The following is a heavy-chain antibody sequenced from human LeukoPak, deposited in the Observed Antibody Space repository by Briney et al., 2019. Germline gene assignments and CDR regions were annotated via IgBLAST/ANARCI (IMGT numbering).Heavy chain of an antibody. V-gene: IGHV4-59*01. CDR3: ARTYYDFWSGYWCGMDV. D-gene: IGHD3-3*01. Sequence: PSETLSLTCTVSGGSISSYYWSWIRQPPGKGLEWIGYIYYSGSTNYNPSLKSRVTISVDTSKNQFSLKLSSVTAADTAVYYCARTYYDFWSGYWCGMDVWGQGTTVTVSS. CDR1: GGSISSYY. J-gene: IGHJ6*02. CDR2: IYYSGST.